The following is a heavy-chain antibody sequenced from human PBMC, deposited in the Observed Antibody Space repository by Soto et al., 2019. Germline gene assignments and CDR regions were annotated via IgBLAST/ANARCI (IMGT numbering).Heavy chain of an antibody. CDR3: ARGRTVSSIDPLLV. CDR1: GYNFFDYG. Sequence: QIQLVQSGAAVKKPGASAKVSCKASGYNFFDYGVSWVRQAPGQGLEWMGWVSPKSGNTDYARKVQGRVTMTTDISTSTAYMELRGLISDDTGVYYCARGRTVSSIDPLLVWGQGTLVSVSS. V-gene: IGHV1-18*01. D-gene: IGHD1-1*01. CDR2: VSPKSGNT. J-gene: IGHJ1*01.